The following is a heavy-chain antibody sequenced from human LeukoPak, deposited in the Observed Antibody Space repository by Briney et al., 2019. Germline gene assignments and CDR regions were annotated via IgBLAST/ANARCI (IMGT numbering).Heavy chain of an antibody. CDR1: GGSISSSNW. Sequence: PSGTLSLTCAVSGGSISSSNWWSWVRRPPGKGLEWIGEIYHSGSTNYNPSLKSRVTISVDKSKNQFSLKLSSVTAADTAVYYCARGNRYCSSTSCLNWFDPWGQGTLVTVSS. CDR3: ARGNRYCSSTSCLNWFDP. CDR2: IYHSGST. J-gene: IGHJ5*02. V-gene: IGHV4-4*02. D-gene: IGHD2-2*01.